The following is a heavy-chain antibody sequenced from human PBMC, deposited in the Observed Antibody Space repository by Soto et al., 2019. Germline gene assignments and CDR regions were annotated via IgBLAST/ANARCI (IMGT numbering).Heavy chain of an antibody. CDR3: ARLSSSGCPIES. J-gene: IGHJ4*02. D-gene: IGHD6-19*01. CDR1: GGSISIVGYY. V-gene: IGHV4-31*03. CDR2: TYYSGNT. Sequence: SETLSLTCPFSGGSISIVGYYWNWIRQHPGKGLEWIGYTYYSGNTYYNPSLNSRVNISADTSKNQFSLKLSSVTAADTAVYYCARLSSSGCPIESWGQGTLVTVSS.